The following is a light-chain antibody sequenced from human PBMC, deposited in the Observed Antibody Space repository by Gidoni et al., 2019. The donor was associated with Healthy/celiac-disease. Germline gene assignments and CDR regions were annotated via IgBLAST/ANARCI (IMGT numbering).Light chain of an antibody. CDR3: QQYDNLPLT. CDR1: QDISNY. V-gene: IGKV1-33*01. Sequence: DIQMTQSPSSLSASVGDRVTITCQASQDISNYLNWYQQKPGKAPKLLIYDASTLETGVPSRFSGSGSGTDFTFTISSLQPEDIATYYCQQYDNLPLTFGQXTKLEIK. CDR2: DAS. J-gene: IGKJ2*01.